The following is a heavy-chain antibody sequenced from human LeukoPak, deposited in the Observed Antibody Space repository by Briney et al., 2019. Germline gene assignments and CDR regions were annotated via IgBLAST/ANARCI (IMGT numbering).Heavy chain of an antibody. CDR1: GYTFTTSA. CDR3: ARDHSLGSYPDY. D-gene: IGHD3-10*01. CDR2: INAGTGDT. Sequence: ASVKVSCKSSGYTFTTSAMHWVRQAPGQSLEWMGWINAGTGDTKYSQRFQGRVTFTRDTSASTAYMALSSLRFEDTAVYFCARDHSLGSYPDYWGQGTLVTVPS. J-gene: IGHJ4*02. V-gene: IGHV1-3*01.